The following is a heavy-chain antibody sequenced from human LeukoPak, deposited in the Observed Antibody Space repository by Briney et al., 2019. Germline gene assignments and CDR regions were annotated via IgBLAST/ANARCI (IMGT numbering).Heavy chain of an antibody. CDR1: DDSISDYY. V-gene: IGHV4-59*01. Sequence: PSETLSLTCTVSDDSISDYYRGWIRQPPGKGLEWIGYFHNSGTSTYNPSLKSRVTISADTSKNQFSLKLNSLTTADMAVYYCTRGAGWLIDYWGQGILVTVSS. CDR2: FHNSGTS. J-gene: IGHJ4*02. D-gene: IGHD3-16*01. CDR3: TRGAGWLIDY.